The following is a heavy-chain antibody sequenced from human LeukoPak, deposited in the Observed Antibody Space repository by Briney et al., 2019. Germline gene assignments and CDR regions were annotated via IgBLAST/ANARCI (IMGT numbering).Heavy chain of an antibody. V-gene: IGHV4-39*07. D-gene: IGHD3-10*01. J-gene: IGHJ4*02. CDR3: ARGRTYMVRGVIKVDPYYFDY. CDR1: GGSISSSSYY. CDR2: IYYSGST. Sequence: SETLSLTCTVSGGSISSSSYYWGWIRQPPGKGLEWIGSIYYSGSTYYNPSLKSRVTISVGTSKNQFSLKLSSVTAADTAVYYCARGRTYMVRGVIKVDPYYFDYWGQGTLVTVSS.